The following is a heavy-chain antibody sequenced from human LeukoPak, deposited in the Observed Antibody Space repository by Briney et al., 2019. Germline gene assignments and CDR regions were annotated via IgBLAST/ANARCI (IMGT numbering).Heavy chain of an antibody. CDR3: ARVVDSSSWPFDY. CDR1: GGSISSGGYY. D-gene: IGHD6-13*01. V-gene: IGHV4-31*03. J-gene: IGHJ4*02. CDR2: IYYSGST. Sequence: SETLSLTCTVSGGSISSGGYYWSWIRQHPGKGLEWIGYIYYSGSTYYNPSLKSRVTISVDTSKNQFSLRVSSVTAADTAVYYCARVVDSSSWPFDYWGQGTLVTVSS.